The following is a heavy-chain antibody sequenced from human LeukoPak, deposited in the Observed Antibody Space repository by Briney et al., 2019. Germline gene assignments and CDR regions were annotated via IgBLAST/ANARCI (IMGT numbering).Heavy chain of an antibody. Sequence: GGSLRLSCAASGFTFSSYGMSWVRQAPGKGLEWVSAISGSGGSTYYADSVKGRFTISRDNSKNTLYLQMNSLRAEDTAVYYCAKDIVRGGYSYGYNWFDPWGQGTLVTVSS. CDR3: AKDIVRGGYSYGYNWFDP. D-gene: IGHD5-18*01. CDR1: GFTFSSYG. CDR2: ISGSGGST. V-gene: IGHV3-23*01. J-gene: IGHJ5*02.